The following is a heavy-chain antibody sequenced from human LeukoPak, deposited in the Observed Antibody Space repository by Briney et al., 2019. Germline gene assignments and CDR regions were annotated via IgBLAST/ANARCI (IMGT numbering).Heavy chain of an antibody. CDR1: GGSFSGYY. D-gene: IGHD6-13*01. V-gene: IGHV4-34*01. CDR2: INHSGST. Sequence: TLSLTCAVYGGSFSGYYWSWIRQPPGKGLEWIGEINHSGSTNYNPSLKSRVTISVDTSKNQFSLKLSSVTAADTAVYYCARGFYSSSWHGVGAFDIWGQGTMVTVSS. J-gene: IGHJ3*02. CDR3: ARGFYSSSWHGVGAFDI.